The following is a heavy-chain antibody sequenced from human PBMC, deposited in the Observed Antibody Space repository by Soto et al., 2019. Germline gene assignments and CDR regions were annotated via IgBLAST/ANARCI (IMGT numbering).Heavy chain of an antibody. CDR3: ARVSIDFIGKLCFDL. V-gene: IGHV3-30-3*01. D-gene: IGHD2-8*01. Sequence: QVQLVESGGGVVQPGRSLRLSCAASGFTFSNFAMHWVRQAPGKGLEWVTFISYDGSNENYADSVKGRFTISRDNSKNTMYLEMNSLRPEDTAVYYCARVSIDFIGKLCFDLWGQGTLVTVSS. CDR2: ISYDGSNE. CDR1: GFTFSNFA. J-gene: IGHJ4*02.